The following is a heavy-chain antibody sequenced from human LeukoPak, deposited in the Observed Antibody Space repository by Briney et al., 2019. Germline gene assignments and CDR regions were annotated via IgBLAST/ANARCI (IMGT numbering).Heavy chain of an antibody. Sequence: GGSLRLSCAASGFTFSSYWMHWVRQAPGKGLVWVSRINSDGSSTSYADSVKGRFTISRDNAKNTLYLQMNSLRAEDTAVYYCARWAPILPAATHYYGMDVWGQGTTVTVSS. CDR3: ARWAPILPAATHYYGMDV. CDR1: GFTFSSYW. V-gene: IGHV3-74*01. D-gene: IGHD2-2*01. CDR2: INSDGSST. J-gene: IGHJ6*02.